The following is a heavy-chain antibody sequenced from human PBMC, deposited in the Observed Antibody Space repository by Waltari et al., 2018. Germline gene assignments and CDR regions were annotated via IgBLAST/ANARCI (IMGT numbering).Heavy chain of an antibody. D-gene: IGHD1-26*01. CDR3: ARADTSTSYFYYYMDV. V-gene: IGHV4-59*01. J-gene: IGHJ6*03. Sequence: QVQLQESGPGLVKSSETLSLTCTVSGGSTSTYYWRWVRPSPGKGLEWIGYIHYSGSSVYNPSLRSRVAISLDTPNNQFSLRLRSVTAADAAIYYCARADTSTSYFYYYMDVWGKGTTVTVSS. CDR2: IHYSGSS. CDR1: GGSTSTYY.